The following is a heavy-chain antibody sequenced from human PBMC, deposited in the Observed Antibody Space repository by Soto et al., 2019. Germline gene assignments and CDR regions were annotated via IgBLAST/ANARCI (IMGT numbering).Heavy chain of an antibody. CDR2: INPNSGGT. D-gene: IGHD2-2*01. V-gene: IGHV1-2*04. J-gene: IGHJ3*02. Sequence: ASVKVSCKASGYTFTGYYMHWVRQAPGQGLEWMGWINPNSGGTNYARKFQGWVTMTRDTSISTAYMELSRLRSDDAAVYYCARDVPAAARAFDIWGQGTMVTVSS. CDR1: GYTFTGYY. CDR3: ARDVPAAARAFDI.